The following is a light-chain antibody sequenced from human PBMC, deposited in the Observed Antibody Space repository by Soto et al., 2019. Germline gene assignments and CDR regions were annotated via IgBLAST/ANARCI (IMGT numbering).Light chain of an antibody. CDR2: NNN. V-gene: IGLV1-44*01. CDR1: SSNIGSNF. CDR3: ATGYDTLNGLV. J-gene: IGLJ3*02. Sequence: QSVLTQPPSASGTTGKRVTIPCSGSSSNIGSNFVNWYQQLPGTAPKLLMYNNNQRPSGVTDRFSGYKSGASASLAISSLQYEYEADYHCATGYDTLNGLVFCGGTQLTL.